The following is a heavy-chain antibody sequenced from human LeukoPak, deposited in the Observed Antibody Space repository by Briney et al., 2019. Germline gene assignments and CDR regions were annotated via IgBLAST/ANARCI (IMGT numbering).Heavy chain of an antibody. CDR3: ARIPYYYDNSGRGYFDY. V-gene: IGHV1-2*02. D-gene: IGHD3-22*01. CDR1: GYTFTGYY. CDR2: INPNSGGT. J-gene: IGHJ4*02. Sequence: ASVKVSCKTSGYTFTGYYMHWVRQAPGQGLEWMGWINPNSGGTRYAQKFQGRVTMTRDTSIGTASMELTRLRSDDTAMYYCARIPYYYDNSGRGYFDYWGQGTLVTVSS.